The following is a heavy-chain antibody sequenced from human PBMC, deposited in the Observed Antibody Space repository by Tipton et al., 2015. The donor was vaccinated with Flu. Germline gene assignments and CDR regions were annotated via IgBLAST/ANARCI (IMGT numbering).Heavy chain of an antibody. V-gene: IGHV3-53*01. Sequence: SLRLSCAASGFTVTSSYMSWVRQAPGKGLEWVSVIYGGGTTDYADSVKGRFTISRDKSKNALYLQMSSLRAEDTAVYYCARGPQETVWPYYYGMGVWGQGTTVTVSS. J-gene: IGHJ6*02. CDR1: GFTVTSSY. CDR2: IYGGGTT. D-gene: IGHD4-11*01. CDR3: ARGPQETVWPYYYGMGV.